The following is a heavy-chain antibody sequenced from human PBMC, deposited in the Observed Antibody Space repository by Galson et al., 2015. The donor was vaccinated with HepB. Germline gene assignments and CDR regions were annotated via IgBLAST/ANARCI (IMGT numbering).Heavy chain of an antibody. CDR2: VSVYNGDT. J-gene: IGHJ5*02. Sequence: SVKVSCKASGYTFGNYGITWVRHAPGQGLEWMGWVSVYNGDTTYAPRLQGRVTMTTDTYTTTAYMDLRSLGSDDTAIYYCARACYNYSPPDLWGQGTLVTVSS. CDR3: ARACYNYSPPDL. CDR1: GYTFGNYG. V-gene: IGHV1-18*04. D-gene: IGHD3-22*01.